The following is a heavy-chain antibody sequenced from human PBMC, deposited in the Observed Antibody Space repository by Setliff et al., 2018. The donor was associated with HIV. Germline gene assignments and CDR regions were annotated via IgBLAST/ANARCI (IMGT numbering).Heavy chain of an antibody. CDR3: ARVPFRSAWFSGGHDAFDI. CDR1: SYTFTRYG. J-gene: IGHJ3*02. V-gene: IGHV1-18*01. Sequence: ASVKVSCKASSYTFTRYGISWVRRAPGQGLEWMGWISGYNGNTKYAQSFQGRVAMTTETSTSTAYMEMRSLRSDDTAVYYCARVPFRSAWFSGGHDAFDIWGQGTMVTVSS. CDR2: ISGYNGNT. D-gene: IGHD6-19*01.